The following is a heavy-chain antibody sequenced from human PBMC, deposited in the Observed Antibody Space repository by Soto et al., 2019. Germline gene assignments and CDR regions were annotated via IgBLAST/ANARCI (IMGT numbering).Heavy chain of an antibody. V-gene: IGHV4-59*01. CDR3: ARDFFYGSGSHFDS. Sequence: LSLTCTVSGGSIRSYSWSWIRQPPGKGLEWIGYIYYSGSANYNPSLKSRVTISVDTSKNQFSLKLSSVTAADTAVYYCARDFFYGSGSHFDSWGQGTLVTVSS. D-gene: IGHD3-10*01. CDR1: GGSIRSYS. CDR2: IYYSGSA. J-gene: IGHJ4*02.